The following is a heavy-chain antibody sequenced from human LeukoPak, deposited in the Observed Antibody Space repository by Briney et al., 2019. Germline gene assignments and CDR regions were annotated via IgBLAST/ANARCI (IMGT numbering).Heavy chain of an antibody. D-gene: IGHD4-23*01. CDR3: ARGGGNSDAFDI. Sequence: SETLSLTCTVSGGSISSYYWSWIRQPPGKGLEWIGYIHYTGSTNYNPSLKGRVTISVDTSKNQFSLNLSSVTAADTAVYYCARGGGNSDAFDIWGQGTMVTVSS. CDR1: GGSISSYY. V-gene: IGHV4-59*01. CDR2: IHYTGST. J-gene: IGHJ3*02.